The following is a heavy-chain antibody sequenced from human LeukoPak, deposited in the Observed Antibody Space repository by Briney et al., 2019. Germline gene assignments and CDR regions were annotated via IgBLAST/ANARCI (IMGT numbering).Heavy chain of an antibody. Sequence: GGSLRLPCAASGFIFRNYWMSWVRQAPGKGLEWVAIINQDGREKHYVDSVKGRFTISRDNARDSLYLQMNSLRAEDTALYYCAVATRSFLPDYCWGQGTLVTVSS. CDR2: INQDGREK. CDR3: AVATRSFLPDYC. V-gene: IGHV3-7*01. CDR1: GFIFRNYW. J-gene: IGHJ4*02. D-gene: IGHD5-12*01.